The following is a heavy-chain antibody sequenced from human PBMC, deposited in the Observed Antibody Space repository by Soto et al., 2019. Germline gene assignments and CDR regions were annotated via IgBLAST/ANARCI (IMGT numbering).Heavy chain of an antibody. Sequence: GASVKVSCKASGGTFSSYAISWVRQAPGQGLEWMGVIIPIFGTANYAQKFQGRVTITADESTSTAYMELSSLRSEDTAVYYCARDSRPTSPYYFDYWGQGTLVTVSS. CDR3: ARDSRPTSPYYFDY. J-gene: IGHJ4*02. CDR1: GGTFSSYA. CDR2: IIPIFGTA. D-gene: IGHD4-4*01. V-gene: IGHV1-69*13.